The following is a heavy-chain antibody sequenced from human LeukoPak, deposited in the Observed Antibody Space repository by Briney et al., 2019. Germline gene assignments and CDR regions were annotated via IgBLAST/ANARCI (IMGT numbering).Heavy chain of an antibody. V-gene: IGHV4-34*01. J-gene: IGHJ4*02. CDR3: AAREQGRVLSY. CDR1: GGSFSGYY. Sequence: SETLSLTCTVYGGSFSGYYWSWIRQPPGKGLEWIGEINHSGSTNYNPSLQSRVTISVDTSKNQFSLKLTSVTAADTAVFYCAAREQGRVLSYWGQGTLVTVSS. CDR2: INHSGST. D-gene: IGHD1/OR15-1a*01.